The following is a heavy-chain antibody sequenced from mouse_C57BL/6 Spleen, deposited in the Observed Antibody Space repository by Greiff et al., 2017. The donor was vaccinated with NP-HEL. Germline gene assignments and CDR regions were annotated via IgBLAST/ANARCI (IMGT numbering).Heavy chain of an antibody. Sequence: QVQLQQSGAELARPGASVKLSCKASGYTFTSYGISWVKQRTGQGLEWIGEIYPRSGNTYYNEKFKGKATLTADKSSSTAYMELRSLTSEDSAVYFCARSITTVEVWYFDVWGTGTTVTVSS. CDR3: ARSITTVEVWYFDV. D-gene: IGHD1-1*01. CDR1: GYTFTSYG. CDR2: IYPRSGNT. V-gene: IGHV1-81*01. J-gene: IGHJ1*03.